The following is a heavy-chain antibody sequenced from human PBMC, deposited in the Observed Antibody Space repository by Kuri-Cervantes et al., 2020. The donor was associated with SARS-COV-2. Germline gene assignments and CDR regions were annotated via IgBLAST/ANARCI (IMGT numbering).Heavy chain of an antibody. V-gene: IGHV3-21*01. D-gene: IGHD6-25*01. Sequence: GGSLRLSCAASGFTFSSYAMSWVRQAPGKGLEWVSSISSSSSYIYYADSVKGRVTISRDNAKNSLYLQMNSLRAEDTAVYYCARVSQVSGGAFDIWGQGTMVTVSS. J-gene: IGHJ3*02. CDR3: ARVSQVSGGAFDI. CDR2: ISSSSSYI. CDR1: GFTFSSYA.